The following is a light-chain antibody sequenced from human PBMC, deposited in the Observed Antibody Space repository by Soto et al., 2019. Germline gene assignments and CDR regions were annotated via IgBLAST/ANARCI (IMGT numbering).Light chain of an antibody. V-gene: IGKV1-39*01. CDR2: GTS. J-gene: IGKJ2*01. CDR1: QSINSY. Sequence: DIQMTKSPSSLSASVGDRVTITCRASQSINSYLNWFQHKSGRAPKLLIYGTSSLQSGVPSRFSGSGSGTDYALTISSLQAEDVATYYCQQTYSTPHTFGQGTQLEIK. CDR3: QQTYSTPHT.